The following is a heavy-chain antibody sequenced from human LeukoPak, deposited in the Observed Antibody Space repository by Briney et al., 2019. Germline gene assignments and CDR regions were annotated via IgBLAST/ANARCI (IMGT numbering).Heavy chain of an antibody. Sequence: SETLSLTCTVSGGSISSSSYYWGWIRPPPGKGLEWIGSIYYSGSTYYNPSLKSRVTISVDTSKNQFSLKLSSVTAADTAVYYCARHGLDGSGSYSPNWFDPWGQGTLVTVSS. J-gene: IGHJ5*02. V-gene: IGHV4-39*01. CDR2: IYYSGST. CDR3: ARHGLDGSGSYSPNWFDP. CDR1: GGSISSSSYY. D-gene: IGHD3-10*01.